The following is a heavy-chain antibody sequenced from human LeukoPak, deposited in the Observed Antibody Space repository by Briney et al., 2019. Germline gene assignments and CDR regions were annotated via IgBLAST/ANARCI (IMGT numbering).Heavy chain of an antibody. Sequence: PGGSLRLSCAASGLTFSSYAMHWVRQAPGKGLEWVAVISYDGSNKYYADSVKGRFTISGDNSKNTLYLQMNSLRAEDTAVYYCARSPLRRNYFDYWGQGTLVTVSS. CDR2: ISYDGSNK. D-gene: IGHD4-17*01. V-gene: IGHV3-30-3*01. CDR3: ARSPLRRNYFDY. CDR1: GLTFSSYA. J-gene: IGHJ4*02.